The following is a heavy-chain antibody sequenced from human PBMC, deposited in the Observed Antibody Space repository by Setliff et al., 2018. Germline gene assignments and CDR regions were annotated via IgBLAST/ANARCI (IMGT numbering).Heavy chain of an antibody. CDR3: ARGAFYYDSSDDAFDI. Sequence: ASVKVSCKASGYTFTSYYMHWVRQAPGQGLEWMGIINPSGGSTSYAQKFQGRVTMTRDTSTSTVYMELSSLRSEDTAVYYCARGAFYYDSSDDAFDIWGQGTMVTVSS. CDR1: GYTFTSYY. V-gene: IGHV1-46*01. D-gene: IGHD3-22*01. J-gene: IGHJ3*02. CDR2: INPSGGST.